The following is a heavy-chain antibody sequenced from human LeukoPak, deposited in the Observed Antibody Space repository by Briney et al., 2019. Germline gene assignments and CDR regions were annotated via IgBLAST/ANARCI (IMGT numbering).Heavy chain of an antibody. J-gene: IGHJ4*02. CDR1: GFTFGDYA. CDR3: SRIAVRGEGFDY. V-gene: IGHV3-49*04. D-gene: IGHD6-6*01. Sequence: TGRSLRLSCTASGFTFGDYAMSWVRQAPGKGLEWVGFISSKAYGGTAGYAASVKGRFIISRDDSESIAYLQMHSLKTEDTAVYYCSRIAVRGEGFDYWGQGTLVTVSS. CDR2: ISSKAYGGTA.